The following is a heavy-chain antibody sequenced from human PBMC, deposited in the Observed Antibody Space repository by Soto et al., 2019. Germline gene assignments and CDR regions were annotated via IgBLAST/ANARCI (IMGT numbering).Heavy chain of an antibody. CDR2: INHSGST. D-gene: IGHD4-17*01. J-gene: IGHJ4*02. Sequence: SQTLSLTCAVYGGSFSGYYWSWIRQPPGKGLEWIGEINHSGSTNYNPSLKSRVTISVDTSKNQFSLKLSSVTAADTAVYYCARVTTVVTGCDYWGQGTLVTVSS. V-gene: IGHV4-34*01. CDR1: GGSFSGYY. CDR3: ARVTTVVTGCDY.